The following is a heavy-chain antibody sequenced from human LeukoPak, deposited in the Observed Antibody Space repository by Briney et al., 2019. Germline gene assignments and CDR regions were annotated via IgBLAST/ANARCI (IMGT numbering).Heavy chain of an antibody. D-gene: IGHD3-3*01. V-gene: IGHV3-33*01. CDR2: IWYDGSNK. CDR3: AREYYDFWSGYPHYYYYGMDV. J-gene: IGHJ6*02. Sequence: GGSLRLSCVASGFTFSSYGMHWVRQAPGKGLEWVAVIWYDGSNKYYADSVKGRFTISRDNSKNTLYLQMNSLRAEDTAVYYCAREYYDFWSGYPHYYYYGMDVWGQGTTVTVSS. CDR1: GFTFSSYG.